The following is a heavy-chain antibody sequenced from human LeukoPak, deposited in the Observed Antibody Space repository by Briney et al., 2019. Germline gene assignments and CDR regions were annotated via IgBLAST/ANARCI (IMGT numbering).Heavy chain of an antibody. V-gene: IGHV3-30*02. Sequence: AGGSLRLSCAASGFTFSSYGMHWVRQAPGKGLEWVAFIRHDGNNKNYADSVKGRFTISRDNSKNTLYLQMNSLRADDTGVYYCAKDYAVAGTPGDYWGQGTLVTVSS. CDR1: GFTFSSYG. D-gene: IGHD6-19*01. CDR3: AKDYAVAGTPGDY. CDR2: IRHDGNNK. J-gene: IGHJ4*02.